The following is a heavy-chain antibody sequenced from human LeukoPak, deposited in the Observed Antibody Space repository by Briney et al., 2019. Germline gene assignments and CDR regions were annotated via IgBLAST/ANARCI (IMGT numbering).Heavy chain of an antibody. V-gene: IGHV3-72*01. D-gene: IGHD3-16*02. Sequence: GGSLRLSCVASGFTFSDHYMDWVRQAPGKGLEWVGRTRDRGKSYTTEYAASVKGRFTISRNDLKNSLYLQMNSLKTEDTAVYYCAMGWRYYDYVWGSYRSDAFDIWGQGTMVTVSS. J-gene: IGHJ3*02. CDR1: GFTFSDHY. CDR2: TRDRGKSYTT. CDR3: AMGWRYYDYVWGSYRSDAFDI.